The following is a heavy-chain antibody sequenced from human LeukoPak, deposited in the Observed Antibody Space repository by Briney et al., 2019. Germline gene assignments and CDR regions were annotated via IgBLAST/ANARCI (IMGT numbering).Heavy chain of an antibody. J-gene: IGHJ6*03. CDR1: GGSISSSSYY. D-gene: IGHD3-10*01. V-gene: IGHV4-39*01. CDR2: FLYSGTT. CDR3: ARGLYYYGSGSYYPSTYYYYYMDV. Sequence: SETLSLTCTVSGGSISGGSISSSSYYWGWLRQSPGKGLEWIGSFLYSGTTYYNPSLMSRVTISVDTSKNQLSLKLSSVTAADTAVYYCARGLYYYGSGSYYPSTYYYYYMDVWGKGTTVTVSS.